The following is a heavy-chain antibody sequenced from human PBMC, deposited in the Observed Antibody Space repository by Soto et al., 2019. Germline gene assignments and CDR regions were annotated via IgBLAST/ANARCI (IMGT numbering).Heavy chain of an antibody. J-gene: IGHJ4*02. CDR2: ISGSGGST. CDR1: GFTFSSYA. Sequence: GGSLRLSCAASGFTFSSYAMSWVRQAPGKGLEWVSAISGSGGSTYYADSVKGRFTISRDNSKNTLYLQMNSLRAEDTAVYYCAKDLLGYCSSTSCLGFDYWGQGTLVTVSS. CDR3: AKDLLGYCSSTSCLGFDY. V-gene: IGHV3-23*01. D-gene: IGHD2-2*01.